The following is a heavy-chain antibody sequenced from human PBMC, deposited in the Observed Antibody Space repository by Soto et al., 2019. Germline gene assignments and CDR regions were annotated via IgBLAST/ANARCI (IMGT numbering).Heavy chain of an antibody. V-gene: IGHV1-18*01. CDR1: GYTFTRNG. CDR3: VKDRDSNSWPSRDV. J-gene: IGHJ6*02. D-gene: IGHD3-22*01. CDR2: ISPKSGNT. Sequence: QVHLVQSGAEVKKPGASVNVSCKTSGYTFTRNGISWVRQAPGQGLEWMGWISPKSGNTKYAQKFQGRVIMTTDTSTSTAYTELRSLRSDDTAVYFCVKDRDSNSWPSRDVWGPGTTVTVSS.